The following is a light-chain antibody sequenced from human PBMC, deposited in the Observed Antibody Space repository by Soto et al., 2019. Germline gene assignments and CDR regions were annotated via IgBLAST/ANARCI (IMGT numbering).Light chain of an antibody. Sequence: QSALTQSPSASGSPGQSVTISCTGTSSDVGNYKYVSWYQQHPGKAPKLMIYEVSKRPSGVPDRFSGSKSGNTASLTVSGLQAEDEAGYYCSSYAGSNNWVFGVGTK. CDR3: SSYAGSNNWV. CDR1: SSDVGNYKY. J-gene: IGLJ3*02. V-gene: IGLV2-8*01. CDR2: EVS.